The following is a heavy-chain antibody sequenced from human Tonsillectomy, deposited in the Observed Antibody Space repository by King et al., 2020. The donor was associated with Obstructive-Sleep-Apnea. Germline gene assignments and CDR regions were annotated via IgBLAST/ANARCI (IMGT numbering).Heavy chain of an antibody. V-gene: IGHV3-7*01. CDR1: GFTFSSYW. Sequence: VQLVESGGGLVQPGGSLRLSCAASGFTFSSYWMSWVRQAPGKGLEWVANIKQDGSEKYYVDSVKGRFTISRDNAKNSLYLQMNSLRAEDTAVYYCARGSGEDWLFPGAFDIWGQGTMVTVSS. CDR2: IKQDGSEK. CDR3: ARGSGEDWLFPGAFDI. D-gene: IGHD3-9*01. J-gene: IGHJ3*02.